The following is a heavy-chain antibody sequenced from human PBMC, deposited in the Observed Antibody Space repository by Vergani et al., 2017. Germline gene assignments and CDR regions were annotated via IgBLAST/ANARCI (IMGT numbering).Heavy chain of an antibody. D-gene: IGHD2-2*01. J-gene: IGHJ6*03. CDR2: IYSGGST. V-gene: IGHV3-53*02. CDR1: GFTVSSNY. CDR3: AREASKDIVVVPAADYMDV. Sequence: EVQLVETGGGLIQPGGSLRLSCAASGFTVSSNYMSWVRQAPGQGLEWVSVIYSGGSTYYADSVKGRFTISRDNSKNTLYLQMNSLRAEDTAVYYCAREASKDIVVVPAADYMDVWGKGTTVTVSS.